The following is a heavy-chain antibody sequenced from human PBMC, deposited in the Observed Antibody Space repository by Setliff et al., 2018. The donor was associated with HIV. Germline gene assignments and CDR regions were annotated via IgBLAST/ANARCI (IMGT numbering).Heavy chain of an antibody. CDR3: ARNHLGLGGMDV. Sequence: GSLRLSCIASGFSFSDYYMAWIRQTPGKGLEWISYIDDSGRIRDYAGSVKGRFTISRDNTKNSLYLQMNSLRAEDTAVYYCARNHLGLGGMDVWGQGTTVTVSS. CDR2: IDDSGRIR. CDR1: GFSFSDYY. J-gene: IGHJ6*02. V-gene: IGHV3-11*04. D-gene: IGHD4-17*01.